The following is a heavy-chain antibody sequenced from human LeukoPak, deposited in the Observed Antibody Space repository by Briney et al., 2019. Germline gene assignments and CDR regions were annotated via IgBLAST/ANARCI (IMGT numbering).Heavy chain of an antibody. CDR2: INPNSGGT. CDR1: GYIFTDYY. CDR3: ARGGSYLDNWFDP. J-gene: IGHJ5*02. Sequence: ASVKVSCKASGYIFTDYYMHWVRQAPGQELGWMGRINPNSGGTNYAQKFQGRVTMTRDTSISTAYTELSSLRSEDTAVYYCARGGSYLDNWFDPWGQGTLVTVSS. V-gene: IGHV1/OR15-1*01. D-gene: IGHD1-26*01.